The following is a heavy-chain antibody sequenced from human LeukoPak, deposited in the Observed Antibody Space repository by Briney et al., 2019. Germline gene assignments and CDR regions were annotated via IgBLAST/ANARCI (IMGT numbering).Heavy chain of an antibody. J-gene: IGHJ4*02. CDR2: IYYSGST. CDR1: GGSISSSSYY. V-gene: IGHV4-39*01. Sequence: SETLSLTCTVSGGSISSSSYYWGWIRQPPGKGLEWIGSIYYSGSTYYNPSLKSRVTISVDTSKNQFSLKLSSVTAADTAVYYCARRQQQLDYWGQGTLVTVSS. D-gene: IGHD6-13*01. CDR3: ARRQQQLDY.